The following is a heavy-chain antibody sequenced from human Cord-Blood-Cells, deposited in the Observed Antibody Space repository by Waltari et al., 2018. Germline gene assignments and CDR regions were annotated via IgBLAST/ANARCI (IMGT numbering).Heavy chain of an antibody. V-gene: IGHV4-59*01. CDR3: ARVRASQPPVGVCYAFDI. J-gene: IGHJ3*02. CDR2: IYYRGST. Sequence: QVQLQESGPGLVKPTETLSLTCTVSGGSISSYYWSWIRQPPGKGLEWIGYIYYRGSTNYNPSLKSRVTISVDTSKNQFSLKLSSVTAADTAVYYCARVRASQPPVGVCYAFDIWGQGTMVTVSS. D-gene: IGHD2-8*01. CDR1: GGSISSYY.